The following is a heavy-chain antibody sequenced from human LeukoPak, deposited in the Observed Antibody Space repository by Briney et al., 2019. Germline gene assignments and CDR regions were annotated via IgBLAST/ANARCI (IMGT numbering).Heavy chain of an antibody. V-gene: IGHV3-33*01. Sequence: GGSLRLSCEASGFTFSSYGMHWVRQAPGKGLEWVAVIWYDGSNKYYADSVKGRFTISRDNSKNTLYLQMNSLRAEDTAVYYCASLISGRFGYWGQGTLVTVSS. CDR2: IWYDGSNK. J-gene: IGHJ4*02. D-gene: IGHD3-10*01. CDR1: GFTFSSYG. CDR3: ASLISGRFGY.